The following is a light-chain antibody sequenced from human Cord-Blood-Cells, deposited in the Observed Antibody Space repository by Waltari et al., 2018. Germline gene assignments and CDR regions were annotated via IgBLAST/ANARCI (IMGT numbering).Light chain of an antibody. J-gene: IGLJ3*02. CDR3: CSYAGSYTWV. CDR1: SSHVGGHNY. CDR2: DVS. Sequence: QSALTQPRPVSGSPGPSVTISCTGTSSHVGGHNYVSWYQQHPGKAPKLMIYDVSKRPSGVPDRFSGSKSGNTASLTISGLQAEDEADYYCCSYAGSYTWVFGGGTKLTVL. V-gene: IGLV2-11*01.